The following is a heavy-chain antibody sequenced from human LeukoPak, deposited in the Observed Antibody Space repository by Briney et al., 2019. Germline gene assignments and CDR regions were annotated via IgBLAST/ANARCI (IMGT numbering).Heavy chain of an antibody. CDR1: GFTFSSYA. Sequence: GGSLRLSCAASGFTFSSYAMHWVRQAPGKGLEWVAVISYDGSNKYYADSVKGRFTISRDNSKITLYLQMNSLRAEDTAVYYCARDALTSKRGKGYYYYYMDVWGKGTTVTVSS. CDR2: ISYDGSNK. V-gene: IGHV3-30*04. D-gene: IGHD3-10*01. J-gene: IGHJ6*03. CDR3: ARDALTSKRGKGYYYYYMDV.